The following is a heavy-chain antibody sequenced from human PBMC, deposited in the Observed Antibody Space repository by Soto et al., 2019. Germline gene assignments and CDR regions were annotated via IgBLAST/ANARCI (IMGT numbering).Heavy chain of an antibody. CDR3: AKDTVGGYSFWSGYYSDGLDV. J-gene: IGHJ3*01. CDR1: GFTFDSYA. Sequence: EAKLLESGGGLAQPGGSLRLSCVGSGFTFDSYAISWVRQAPGERLQWIAAISGSADGTDYAHSVRGRFTISRDNDKKTVHLQMDSLRVEDTAVYFCAKDTVGGYSFWSGYYSDGLDVWGQGTLVTVS. CDR2: ISGSADGT. V-gene: IGHV3-23*01. D-gene: IGHD3-3*01.